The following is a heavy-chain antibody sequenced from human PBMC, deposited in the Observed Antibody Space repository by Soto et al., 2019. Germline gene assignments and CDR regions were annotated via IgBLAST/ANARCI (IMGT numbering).Heavy chain of an antibody. CDR3: AREREYDFRSGYPLLAY. CDR1: GFTFSSYA. D-gene: IGHD3-3*01. V-gene: IGHV3-23*01. Sequence: GGSLRLSCAASGFTFSSYAMSWVRQAPGKGLEWVSVISGSGGSTYYADSVKGRFTMSRENSKNTLFLQMNSLRAEDTAIYYCAREREYDFRSGYPLLAYWGQGTLVTVSS. J-gene: IGHJ4*02. CDR2: ISGSGGST.